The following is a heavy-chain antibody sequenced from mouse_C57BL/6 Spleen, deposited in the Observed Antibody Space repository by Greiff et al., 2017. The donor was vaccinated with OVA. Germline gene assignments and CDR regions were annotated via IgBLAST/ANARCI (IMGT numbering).Heavy chain of an antibody. J-gene: IGHJ1*03. CDR3: TRRITTVVRPYFDV. Sequence: VQLQQSGAELVRPGASVTLSCKASGYTFTDYEMHWVKQTPVHGLEWIGAIDPETGGTAYNQKFKGKAILTADKSSSTAYMELRSLTSEDSAVYYCTRRITTVVRPYFDVWGTGTTVTVSS. D-gene: IGHD1-1*01. CDR1: GYTFTDYE. V-gene: IGHV1-15*01. CDR2: IDPETGGT.